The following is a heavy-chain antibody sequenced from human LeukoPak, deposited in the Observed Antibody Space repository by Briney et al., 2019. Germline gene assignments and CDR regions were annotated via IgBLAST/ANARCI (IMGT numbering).Heavy chain of an antibody. J-gene: IGHJ4*02. Sequence: PGGSLRLSCAASGFTFSSYTMSWVRQAPGKGLEWASAISGSGGSTYYADSVKGRFTISRDNSKNTLYLQMNSLRAEDTAVYYCAKDRGKGVAVYYFDYWGQGTLATDSS. CDR3: AKDRGKGVAVYYFDY. D-gene: IGHD3-10*01. CDR1: GFTFSSYT. CDR2: ISGSGGST. V-gene: IGHV3-23*01.